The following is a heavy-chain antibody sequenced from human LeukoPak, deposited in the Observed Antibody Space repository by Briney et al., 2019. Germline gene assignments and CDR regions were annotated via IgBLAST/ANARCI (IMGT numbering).Heavy chain of an antibody. J-gene: IGHJ3*02. Sequence: KGLEWVGEINHSGSTKYNPSLKSRVTISVDTSKKQFSLNLSSVTAADTAVYYCARKPPVREAFDIWGQGTMVTVSS. V-gene: IGHV4-34*01. CDR2: INHSGST. CDR3: ARKPPVREAFDI. D-gene: IGHD1-14*01.